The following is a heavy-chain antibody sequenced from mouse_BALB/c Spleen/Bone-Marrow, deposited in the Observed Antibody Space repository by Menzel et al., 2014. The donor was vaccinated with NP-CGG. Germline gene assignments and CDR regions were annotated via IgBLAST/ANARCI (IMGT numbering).Heavy chain of an antibody. Sequence: VQLQQSGPGLVAPSQSLSITCTVPGFSLTGYGVSWVRQSPGKGLEWLGMIWGDGSTDYNSALKSRLSISKDNSKSQVFLKMNSLQTDDTARYYCARDSFLITRALDYWGQGTSVTVSS. CDR2: IWGDGST. D-gene: IGHD2-4*01. V-gene: IGHV2-6-7*01. CDR1: GFSLTGYG. J-gene: IGHJ4*01. CDR3: ARDSFLITRALDY.